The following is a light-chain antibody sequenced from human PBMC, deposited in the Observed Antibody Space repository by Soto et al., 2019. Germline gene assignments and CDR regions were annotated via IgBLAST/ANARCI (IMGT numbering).Light chain of an antibody. CDR3: QQYGSSSYT. CDR1: QSVSSTY. CDR2: GAS. J-gene: IGKJ2*01. V-gene: IGKV3-20*01. Sequence: EIVLTQSPGTLSLSPGERATLSCRASQSVSSTYLAWYQQKPGQAPRLLIFGASRRATDIPDRFSGGGSGTDFTLTISRLEPEDFAVYYCQQYGSSSYTFGQGTKLEIK.